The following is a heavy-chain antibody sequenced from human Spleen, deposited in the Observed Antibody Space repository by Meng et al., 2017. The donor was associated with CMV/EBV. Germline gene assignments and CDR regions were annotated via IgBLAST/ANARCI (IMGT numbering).Heavy chain of an antibody. CDR1: GGSINDTNYY. CDR2: IYYSGST. Sequence: SETLSLTCTVSGGSINDTNYYWGWIRQPPGKGLEWIGSIYYSGSTYYNPSLKSRVTISVDTSKNQFSLKLSSVTAADTAVYFCARDDDDFWSGYSYWGQGTLVTVSS. J-gene: IGHJ4*02. D-gene: IGHD3-3*01. CDR3: ARDDDDFWSGYSY. V-gene: IGHV4-39*07.